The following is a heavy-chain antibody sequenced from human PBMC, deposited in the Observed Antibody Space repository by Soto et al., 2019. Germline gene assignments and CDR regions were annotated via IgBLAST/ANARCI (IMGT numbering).Heavy chain of an antibody. CDR1: GFTVSSHY. Sequence: EVQLVETGGGLIQRGGSLRLSCAASGFTVSSHYMSWVLQAPGKGLEWVSVIYSGGSTYYADAVKDRFIISRDNSKNTLSLQRTSLSVEDTAVYYCARGMAPYHFNGMAVGGKGTTVTVSS. V-gene: IGHV3-53*02. CDR3: ARGMAPYHFNGMAV. J-gene: IGHJ6*04. D-gene: IGHD2-8*01. CDR2: IYSGGST.